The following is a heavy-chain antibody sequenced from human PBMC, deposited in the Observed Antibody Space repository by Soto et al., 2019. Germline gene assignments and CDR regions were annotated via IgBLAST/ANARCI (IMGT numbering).Heavy chain of an antibody. V-gene: IGHV3-21*01. CDR3: AKGLQDFDH. CDR1: GFTFRDYT. Sequence: WGSLRLSCAPSGFTFRDYTMNWVRQAPGKGLEWVSSISGSSSFLYYSDSVKGRFTISRDNDRNSLYLQMTSLRGEDTAVYYCAKGLQDFDHWGQGTPVTVSS. CDR2: ISGSSSFL. J-gene: IGHJ4*02.